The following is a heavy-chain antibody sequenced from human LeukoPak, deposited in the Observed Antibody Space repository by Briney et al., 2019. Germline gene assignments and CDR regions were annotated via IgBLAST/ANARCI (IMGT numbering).Heavy chain of an antibody. V-gene: IGHV3-66*01. CDR2: IYSGGYT. CDR1: GFTVSSTY. Sequence: PGGSLGLSRAASGFTVSSTYLTWVRQAPGKGLEWLSVIYSGGYTYYADSVKGRFFISRDISENMVYLQMNSLSVEDTAVYFCARGRPAHYFDSWGPGTLVTVS. CDR3: ARGRPAHYFDS. D-gene: IGHD6-6*01. J-gene: IGHJ4*02.